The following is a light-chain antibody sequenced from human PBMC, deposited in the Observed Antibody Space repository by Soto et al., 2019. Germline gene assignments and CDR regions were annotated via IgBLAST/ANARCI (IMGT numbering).Light chain of an antibody. CDR2: DAS. J-gene: IGKJ4*01. CDR1: QSVSKY. V-gene: IGKV3-11*01. Sequence: EIVLTQSPATLSLSPGERATLSCRASQSVSKYLAWYQQKPGQAPRLPIHDASNRATGIPARFSGSGSGTDFTLTISSLEPEDFGVYYCQQRSSWPQITFGGGTKVEI. CDR3: QQRSSWPQIT.